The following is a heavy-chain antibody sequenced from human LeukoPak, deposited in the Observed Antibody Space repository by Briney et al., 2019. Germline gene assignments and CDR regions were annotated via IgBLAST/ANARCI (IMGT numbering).Heavy chain of an antibody. CDR2: ISGSGGST. Sequence: GGSLRLSCAASGFTFRNYAMSWVRQAPGKGLEWVSAISGSGGSTYYADSVKGRFTISRDNSKNTLYLQMNSLRAEDTAVYYCAKDPTGSGYYYYYYGMDVWGQGTTVTVSS. V-gene: IGHV3-23*01. CDR1: GFTFRNYA. J-gene: IGHJ6*02. D-gene: IGHD3-3*01. CDR3: AKDPTGSGYYYYYYGMDV.